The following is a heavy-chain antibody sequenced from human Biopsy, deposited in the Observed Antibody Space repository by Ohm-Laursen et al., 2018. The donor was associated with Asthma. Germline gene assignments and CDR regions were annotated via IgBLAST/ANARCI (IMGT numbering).Heavy chain of an antibody. CDR3: ARDTRPNWFDP. J-gene: IGHJ5*02. Sequence: SLRLSCAAFGFTFSSYGMHWVRQAPGKGLEWVANIKQDGSEKYYVDSVKGRFTISRDNAKNSLYLQMNSLRAEDTAMYYCARDTRPNWFDPWGQGTLVTVSS. D-gene: IGHD3-3*01. V-gene: IGHV3-7*05. CDR1: GFTFSSYG. CDR2: IKQDGSEK.